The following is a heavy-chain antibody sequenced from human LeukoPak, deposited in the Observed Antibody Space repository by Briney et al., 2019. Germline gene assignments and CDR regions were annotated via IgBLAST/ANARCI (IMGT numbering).Heavy chain of an antibody. V-gene: IGHV4-39*01. D-gene: IGHD2-2*01. J-gene: IGHJ4*02. Sequence: PSETLSLTCAVYGGSFSGYYWGWIRQPPGKGLEWIGSIYYSGSTYYNPSLKSRVTISVDTSKNQFSLKLSSVTAADTAVYYCARHAIVVVPYPNFDYWGQGTLVTVSS. CDR3: ARHAIVVVPYPNFDY. CDR1: GGSFSGYY. CDR2: IYYSGST.